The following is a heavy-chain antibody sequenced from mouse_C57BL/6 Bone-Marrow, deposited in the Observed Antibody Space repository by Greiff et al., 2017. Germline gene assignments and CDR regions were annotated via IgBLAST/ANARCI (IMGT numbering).Heavy chain of an antibody. Sequence: EVQVVESGEGLVKPGGSLKLSCAASGFTFSSYAMSWVRQTPGKSLEWVGYISPGGDYIYYADTVKGRFTISRDNASNTLYLQMSSLKSEDTAMYYCTRGNYCGSSSWFAYWGQVTLVTVSA. CDR3: TRGNYCGSSSWFAY. J-gene: IGHJ3*01. D-gene: IGHD1-1*01. CDR2: ISPGGDYI. CDR1: GFTFSSYA. V-gene: IGHV5-9-1*02.